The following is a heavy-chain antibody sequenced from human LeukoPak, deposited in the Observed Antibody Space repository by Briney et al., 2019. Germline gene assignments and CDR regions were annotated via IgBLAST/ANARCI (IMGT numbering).Heavy chain of an antibody. V-gene: IGHV1-18*01. CDR3: ARVTDYGGNSYYFDY. D-gene: IGHD4-23*01. Sequence: ASVKVSCKAYSYTLTPYGTSWVRPAPGQGLEWMGWISAYNGNTNYAQKLQGRVTMTTDTSTSTAYMELRSLRSDDTAVYYCARVTDYGGNSYYFDYWGQGTLVTVSS. CDR2: ISAYNGNT. J-gene: IGHJ4*02. CDR1: SYTLTPYG.